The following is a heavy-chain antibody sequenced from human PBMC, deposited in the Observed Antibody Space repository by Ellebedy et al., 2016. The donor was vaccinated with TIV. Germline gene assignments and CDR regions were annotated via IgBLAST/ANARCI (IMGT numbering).Heavy chain of an antibody. J-gene: IGHJ4*02. CDR2: ISNSDTI. CDR3: ARDAMKWIFDS. CDR1: GFTFTSYS. V-gene: IGHV3-48*01. D-gene: IGHD2-2*01. Sequence: PGGSLRLSCAASGFTFTSYSMNWVRQAPGKGLEWISYISNSDTIYYADSVRGRFTISRDKAKKSVYLQMNSLRVDDTGVYYCARDAMKWIFDSWGQGTLVTVSS.